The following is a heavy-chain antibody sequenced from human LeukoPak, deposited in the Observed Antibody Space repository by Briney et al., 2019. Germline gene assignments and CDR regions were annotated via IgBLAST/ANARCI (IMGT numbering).Heavy chain of an antibody. CDR2: IYTSGST. CDR3: ARVLGSTSSDWFDP. D-gene: IGHD2-2*01. CDR1: RGSISSYY. V-gene: IGHV4-4*07. Sequence: SETLYLTCTDSRGSISSYYWSCIRQPAGEGLEWIGRIYTSGSTNYNPSLKSLVTMSVDTSKNQFSLKLSSVTAADTAVYYCARVLGSTSSDWFDPWGQGTLVTVSP. J-gene: IGHJ5*02.